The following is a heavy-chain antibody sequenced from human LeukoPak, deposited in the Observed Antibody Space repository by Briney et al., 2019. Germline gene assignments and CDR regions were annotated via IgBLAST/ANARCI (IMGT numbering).Heavy chain of an antibody. CDR1: GYTFTTYW. CDR2: IYPGDSDT. CDR3: ARRLTTEETFDY. Sequence: LGESLKISCKGSGYTFTTYWIAWVRQMPGEGLEWMAIIYPGDSDTKYSPSFQGQISVSVDKSTRTAYLQWNSLQASDTAMYYCARRLTTEETFDYWGQGTLVTVSS. J-gene: IGHJ4*02. D-gene: IGHD1-1*01. V-gene: IGHV5-51*01.